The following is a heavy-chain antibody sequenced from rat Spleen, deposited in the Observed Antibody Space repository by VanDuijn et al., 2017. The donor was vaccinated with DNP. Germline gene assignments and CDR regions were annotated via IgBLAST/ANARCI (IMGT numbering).Heavy chain of an antibody. D-gene: IGHD1-1*01. Sequence: QVQLKESGPGLVQPSQTLSLTCTVSGFSLTSYDLSWVRQPPGKGLEWIGAMWSGGTTDYNSVLKSRLSISRDTSKSQVFLKMNSLQTEDTATYYCTRDQGVTTVPTGNWFAYWGQGTLVTVSS. CDR2: MWSGGTT. V-gene: IGHV2-15*01. CDR3: TRDQGVTTVPTGNWFAY. J-gene: IGHJ3*01. CDR1: GFSLTSYD.